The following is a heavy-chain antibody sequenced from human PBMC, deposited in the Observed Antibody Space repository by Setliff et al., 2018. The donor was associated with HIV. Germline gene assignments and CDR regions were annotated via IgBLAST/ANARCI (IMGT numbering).Heavy chain of an antibody. J-gene: IGHJ3*02. Sequence: SVKVSCKTSGDTLSNYVITWVRQAPGQGLEWMGMIIPMYNIPAYAQKFQGRVTFTADESTSTVYMELSSLSSEDTAVYYCARDQTGVAAAAFGGGSAWSDEGFDIWGQGTMVTVSS. V-gene: IGHV1-69*13. CDR2: IIPMYNIP. D-gene: IGHD6-13*01. CDR1: GDTLSNYV. CDR3: ARDQTGVAAAAFGGGSAWSDEGFDI.